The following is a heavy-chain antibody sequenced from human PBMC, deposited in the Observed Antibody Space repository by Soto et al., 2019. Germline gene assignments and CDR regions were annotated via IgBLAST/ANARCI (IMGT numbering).Heavy chain of an antibody. CDR1: GGSISSYY. CDR3: ASVRIYYDGSCDLHYYYYGMDV. D-gene: IGHD3-22*01. Sequence: SETLSLTCTVSGGSISSYYWSWILQPPGKGLEWIGYIYYSGSTNYNPSLKSRVTISVATSKNQFSLKLSSVTAADTAVYYCASVRIYYDGSCDLHYYYYGMDVWGHGTRVTVS. J-gene: IGHJ6*02. V-gene: IGHV4-59*01. CDR2: IYYSGST.